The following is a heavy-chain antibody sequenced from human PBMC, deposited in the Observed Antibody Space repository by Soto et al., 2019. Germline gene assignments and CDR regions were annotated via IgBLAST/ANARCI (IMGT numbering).Heavy chain of an antibody. CDR3: ARGYYDFWSGYYCGMDV. Sequence: QVQLQESGPGLVKPSQTLSLTCTVSGGSISSGDYYWSWIRQPPGKGLEWIGYIYYSGSTYYNPSLKIRVPISVDTSQNPFSLKLSSVTAADAAVYYCARGYYDFWSGYYCGMDVWGQGTTVTVSS. CDR2: IYYSGST. CDR1: GGSISSGDYY. V-gene: IGHV4-30-4*01. D-gene: IGHD3-3*01. J-gene: IGHJ6*02.